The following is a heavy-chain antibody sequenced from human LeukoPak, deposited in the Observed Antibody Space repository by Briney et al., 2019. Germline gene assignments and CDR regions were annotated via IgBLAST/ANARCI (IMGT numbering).Heavy chain of an antibody. J-gene: IGHJ4*02. V-gene: IGHV3-43*02. Sequence: PGGSLRLSCAASGFTFDDYAMHWVRQAPGKGLEWVSLISGDGGSTYYADSVKGRFTIPRDNSKNSLYLQLNSLRTEDTAFYYCAKDGGSGATRPIDFWGQGTLVTVSS. CDR2: ISGDGGST. CDR1: GFTFDDYA. CDR3: AKDGGSGATRPIDF. D-gene: IGHD1-26*01.